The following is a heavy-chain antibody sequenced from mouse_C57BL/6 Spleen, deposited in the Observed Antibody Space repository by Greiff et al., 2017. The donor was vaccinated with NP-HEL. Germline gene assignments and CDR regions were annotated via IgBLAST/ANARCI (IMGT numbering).Heavy chain of an antibody. CDR3: ARHDYVYAMDY. V-gene: IGHV1-55*01. CDR1: GYTFTSYW. J-gene: IGHJ4*01. CDR2: IYPGSGST. Sequence: VQLQQPGAELVKPGASVKMSCKASGYTFTSYWITWVKQRPGQGLEWIGDIYPGSGSTNYNEKFKSKATLTVDTSSSTAYMQRSSLTSEDSAVYYCARHDYVYAMDYWGQGTSVTVAS. D-gene: IGHD2-4*01.